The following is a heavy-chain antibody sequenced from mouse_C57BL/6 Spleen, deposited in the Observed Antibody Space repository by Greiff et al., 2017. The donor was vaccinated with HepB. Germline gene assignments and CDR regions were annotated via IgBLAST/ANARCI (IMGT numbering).Heavy chain of an antibody. J-gene: IGHJ2*01. D-gene: IGHD1-1*01. CDR3: ARWDGSSLYFDY. CDR2: IDPSDSET. V-gene: IGHV1-52*01. CDR1: GYTFTSYW. Sequence: QVQLQQPGAELVRPGSSVKLSCKASGYTFTSYWMHWVKQRPIQGLEWIGNIDPSDSETHYNQKFKDKATLTVDKSSSTAYMQLSSLTSEDSAVYYGARWDGSSLYFDYWGQGTTLTVSS.